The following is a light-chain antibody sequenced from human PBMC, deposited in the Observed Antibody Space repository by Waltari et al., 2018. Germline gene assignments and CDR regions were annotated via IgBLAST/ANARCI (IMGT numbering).Light chain of an antibody. V-gene: IGKV1-33*01. CDR2: DAS. Sequence: DIQMTKSPSSLSASIGDRVTITCQASEDINNYLNWYQQKPGKAPKLLIYDASNVQVGFPSRFGVGGSGTDFTFTISSLQPGDIATYYGQPHDNLPLTFGGGTKVEIK. CDR1: EDINNY. CDR3: QPHDNLPLT. J-gene: IGKJ4*01.